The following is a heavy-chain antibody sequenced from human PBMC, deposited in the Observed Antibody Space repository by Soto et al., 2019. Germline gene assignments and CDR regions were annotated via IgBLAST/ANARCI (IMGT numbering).Heavy chain of an antibody. Sequence: EVQLVESGGGLVQPGGSLRLSCAASGFTVSSNYMTWVRQAPGKGLEWVSNIYSGGTTSYADSVKGRFTISRDNSKNPLFLQMNSLGDDDTAVYYCASGASGNYRWGQGTLVTVSS. CDR2: IYSGGTT. J-gene: IGHJ4*02. CDR3: ASGASGNYR. CDR1: GFTVSSNY. V-gene: IGHV3-66*01. D-gene: IGHD3-10*01.